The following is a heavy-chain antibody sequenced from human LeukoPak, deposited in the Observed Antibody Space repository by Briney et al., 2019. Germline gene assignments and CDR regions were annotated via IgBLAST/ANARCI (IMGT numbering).Heavy chain of an antibody. V-gene: IGHV4-34*01. D-gene: IGHD5-18*01. CDR3: ARVGYTYGDPGYYYYYMDV. Sequence: SETLSLTCAVYGESFSDYYWSWIRQPPGKGLEWIGSIYYSGSTYYNPSLKSRVTISVDTSKNQFSLKLSSVTAADTAVYYCARVGYTYGDPGYYYYYMDVWGKGTTVTISS. J-gene: IGHJ6*03. CDR2: IYYSGST. CDR1: GESFSDYY.